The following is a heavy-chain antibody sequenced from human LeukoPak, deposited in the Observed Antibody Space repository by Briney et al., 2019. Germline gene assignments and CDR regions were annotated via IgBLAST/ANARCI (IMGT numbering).Heavy chain of an antibody. CDR3: AKGRITMIVVAPLDS. CDR1: GFTFSSNV. Sequence: GRSLRLSCAASGFTFSSNVMHWVRQAPGKGLEWVAVISYDGSNKYYADSAKGRFTISRDNSKNTLYLQMNSLRGEDTAVYYCAKGRITMIVVAPLDSWGQGTLVTVSS. J-gene: IGHJ4*02. D-gene: IGHD3-22*01. CDR2: ISYDGSNK. V-gene: IGHV3-30*18.